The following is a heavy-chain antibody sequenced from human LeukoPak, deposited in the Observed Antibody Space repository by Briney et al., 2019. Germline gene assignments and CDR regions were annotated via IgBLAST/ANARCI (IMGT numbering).Heavy chain of an antibody. J-gene: IGHJ3*02. D-gene: IGHD2-15*01. CDR1: GFTFGTYA. Sequence: GGSLRLSCAASGFTFGTYAMNWVRQAPGEGLEWVSAISGSGSFTYYADSGKGRFTTSRDNSKNTLFLQVNSLRAEDTAVYYCARGYCSAGSCYPRGAFDIWGQGTMVTVSS. CDR3: ARGYCSAGSCYPRGAFDI. CDR2: ISGSGSFT. V-gene: IGHV3-23*01.